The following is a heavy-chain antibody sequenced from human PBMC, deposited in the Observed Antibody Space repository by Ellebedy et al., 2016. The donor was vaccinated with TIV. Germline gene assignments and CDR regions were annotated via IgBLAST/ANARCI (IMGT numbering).Heavy chain of an antibody. J-gene: IGHJ4*02. V-gene: IGHV3-33*01. CDR1: GFRFSSHG. CDR2: IWSDGSNT. Sequence: GESLKISCEASGFRFSSHGMHWVRQAPGKGLEWVASIWSDGSNTYYPDSVKGRFTLSRDNSKDTLYLQMNSLRAEDTAVYYCAREVSSGWYYFDNWGQGTLVTVSS. D-gene: IGHD6-19*01. CDR3: AREVSSGWYYFDN.